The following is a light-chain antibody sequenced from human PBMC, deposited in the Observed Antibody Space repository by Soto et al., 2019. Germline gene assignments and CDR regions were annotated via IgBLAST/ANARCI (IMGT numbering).Light chain of an antibody. J-gene: IGKJ1*01. CDR3: QQSYSTPQT. V-gene: IGKV1-39*01. CDR2: AAS. Sequence: DIQMTQSPSSLSASVGDRVTITCRASQSISSYLNWYQQKPGKAPKLLIYAASSLQSGVPSRFSGSGSGTDFTLTISSLQPEDFAPYYCQQSYSTPQTFGQGNKVDIK. CDR1: QSISSY.